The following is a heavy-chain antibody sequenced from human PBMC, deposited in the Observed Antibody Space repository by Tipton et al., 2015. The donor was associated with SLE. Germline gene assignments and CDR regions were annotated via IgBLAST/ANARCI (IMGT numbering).Heavy chain of an antibody. J-gene: IGHJ5*02. CDR2: ISYSGST. CDR3: ARESATVVTPGWFDP. Sequence: TLSLTCTVSGGSISSSTYYWGWIRQPPGKGLEWIGYISYSGSTNYNPSLKSRVTISVDTSKNQFSLKLRSVTAADTAVYYCARESATVVTPGWFDPWGQGTPVTVSS. D-gene: IGHD4-23*01. CDR1: GGSISSSTYY. V-gene: IGHV4-61*01.